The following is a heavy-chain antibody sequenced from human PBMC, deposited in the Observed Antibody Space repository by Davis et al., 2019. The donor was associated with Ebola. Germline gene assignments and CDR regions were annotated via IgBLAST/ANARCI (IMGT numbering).Heavy chain of an antibody. D-gene: IGHD2-8*02. CDR1: GFTFSSYE. J-gene: IGHJ4*02. V-gene: IGHV3-48*03. Sequence: GGSLRLSCAASGFTFSSYEMNWVRQAPGKGLEWVSYISSSGSTIYYADSVKGRFTISRDNAKNSLYLQMNSLRAEDTAVYYCARTEVTGGVYYFDYWGQGTLVTVSS. CDR3: ARTEVTGGVYYFDY. CDR2: ISSSGSTI.